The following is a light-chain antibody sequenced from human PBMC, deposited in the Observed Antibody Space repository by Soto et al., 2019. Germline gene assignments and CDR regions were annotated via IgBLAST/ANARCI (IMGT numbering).Light chain of an antibody. CDR3: QQYNNWPSLT. CDR2: GAS. J-gene: IGKJ4*01. Sequence: EIVMTQSPATLSVSPGERATLSCRASKSVSSNLAWYQQKPGQAPRLLIYGASTRATGIPARFSGSGSGTEFTLTISSLQSEDFAVYYCQQYNNWPSLTFGGGTKVEIK. CDR1: KSVSSN. V-gene: IGKV3-15*01.